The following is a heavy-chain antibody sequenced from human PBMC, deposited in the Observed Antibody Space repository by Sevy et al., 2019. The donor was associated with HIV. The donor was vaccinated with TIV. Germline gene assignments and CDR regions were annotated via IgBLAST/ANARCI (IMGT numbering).Heavy chain of an antibody. Sequence: GGSLRLSCVASGFTLSSHGMHWVRQAPGKGLEWVSLIWYDGSHKFYADSVKGRFTISRDNSKKTLYLQMNSLRAEDTAVYYCARTYDFWSTYYTGSYYYYGMDVWGQGTTVTVSS. CDR1: GFTLSSHG. J-gene: IGHJ6*02. CDR2: IWYDGSHK. CDR3: ARTYDFWSTYYTGSYYYYGMDV. D-gene: IGHD3-3*01. V-gene: IGHV3-33*01.